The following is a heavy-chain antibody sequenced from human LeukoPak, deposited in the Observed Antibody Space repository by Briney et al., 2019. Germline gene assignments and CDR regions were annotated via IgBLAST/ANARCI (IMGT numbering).Heavy chain of an antibody. CDR2: ISSSGSTI. J-gene: IGHJ4*02. Sequence: GGSLRLSCAASGVTFSSYSMNWVRQAPGKGLEWVSYISSSGSTIYYADSVKGRFAISRDNAKNSLYLQMNSLRAEDTAVYYCARVPDYGDSGDYWGQGTLVTVSS. CDR3: ARVPDYGDSGDY. CDR1: GVTFSSYS. D-gene: IGHD4-17*01. V-gene: IGHV3-48*04.